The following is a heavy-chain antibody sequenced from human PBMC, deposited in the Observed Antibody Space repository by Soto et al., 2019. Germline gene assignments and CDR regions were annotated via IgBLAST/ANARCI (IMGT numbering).Heavy chain of an antibody. CDR1: GFTFNNYW. D-gene: IGHD3-10*01. CDR2: INSHGTSI. J-gene: IGHJ6*02. Sequence: EGSMRLSCEASGFTFNNYWMHWVRQGPGKGLTWVSRINSHGTSISYADSVKGRFSISRDNARNTLYLQMNSLRVEDTAVYYCARDPPGSGKYLYYGMDVWGQGTTVTVSS. CDR3: ARDPPGSGKYLYYGMDV. V-gene: IGHV3-74*01.